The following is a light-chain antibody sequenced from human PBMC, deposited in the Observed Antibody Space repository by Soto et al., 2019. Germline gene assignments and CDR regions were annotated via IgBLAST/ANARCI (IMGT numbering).Light chain of an antibody. J-gene: IGKJ4*01. Sequence: EIVMTQSPATLSVSPGERVTLSCWASQSVGSNLAWYQRKPCQAPRLLISGASSRATGIPARFSGSGSGTEFTLTVSSLQSEDFAVYYWLQFKNWPLTVGGGTKVEIK. V-gene: IGKV3-15*01. CDR2: GAS. CDR1: QSVGSN. CDR3: LQFKNWPLT.